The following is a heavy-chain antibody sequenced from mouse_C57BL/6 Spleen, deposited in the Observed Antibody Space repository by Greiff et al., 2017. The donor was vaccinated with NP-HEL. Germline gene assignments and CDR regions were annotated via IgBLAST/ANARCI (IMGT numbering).Heavy chain of an antibody. CDR3: ARSYGSSYRGYFDY. Sequence: VQLQQSGPVLVKPGASVKMSCKASGYTFTDYYMNWVKQSHGKSLEWIGVINPYNGGTSYNQKFKGKATLTVDKSSSTAYMELNSLTSEDSAVYYCARSYGSSYRGYFDYWGQGTTLTVAS. D-gene: IGHD1-1*01. J-gene: IGHJ2*01. CDR1: GYTFTDYY. V-gene: IGHV1-19*01. CDR2: INPYNGGT.